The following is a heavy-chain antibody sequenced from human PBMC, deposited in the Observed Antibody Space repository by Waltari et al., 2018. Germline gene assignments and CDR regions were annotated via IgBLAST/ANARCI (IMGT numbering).Heavy chain of an antibody. V-gene: IGHV4-38-2*02. Sequence: QVELQESGPGLVKPSETLSLTCKVSGYYISSNYFWCWIRQPPGKGPEWIGSIFHSGSTYYNPSLKSRVTISVDTSKNQFSLKLISVTAADTAVYYCARVAYSDFWSDYSSRPSFDYWGPGTLVTVSS. CDR3: ARVAYSDFWSDYSSRPSFDY. J-gene: IGHJ4*02. D-gene: IGHD3-3*01. CDR1: GYYISSNYF. CDR2: IFHSGST.